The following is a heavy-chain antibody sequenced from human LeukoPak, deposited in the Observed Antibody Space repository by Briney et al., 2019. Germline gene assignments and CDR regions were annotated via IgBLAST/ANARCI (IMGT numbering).Heavy chain of an antibody. V-gene: IGHV3-23*02. CDR2: IGGRGDNT. Sequence: PGGSLRLSCAASGFTFSSYAMSWVPQAPGKGLEWVSAIGGRGDNTYYDYSVKGRFTISRDNSKNTLYLQMNSLRAEDTAVYYCAKWRRYYFDSSGYYSNWGQGTLVTVSS. CDR1: GFTFSSYA. D-gene: IGHD3-22*01. J-gene: IGHJ4*02. CDR3: AKWRRYYFDSSGYYSN.